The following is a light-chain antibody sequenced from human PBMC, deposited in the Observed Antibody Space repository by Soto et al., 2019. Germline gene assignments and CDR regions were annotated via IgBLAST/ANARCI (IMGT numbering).Light chain of an antibody. CDR1: QSVSGY. CDR3: LQHYSWQWT. J-gene: IGKJ1*01. Sequence: EIVMTQSPGTVSVFPGETVTLSCRASQSVSGYLDWFHQKPGQAPRLVLLRIFTRAIGVPARFSGSGSETEFTLTISGLQSEDSGVYYCLQHYSWQWTFGPGTKVEIK. CDR2: RIF. V-gene: IGKV3-15*01.